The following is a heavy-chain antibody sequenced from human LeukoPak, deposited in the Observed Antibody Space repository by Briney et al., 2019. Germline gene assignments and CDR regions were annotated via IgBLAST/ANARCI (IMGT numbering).Heavy chain of an antibody. D-gene: IGHD1-20*01. J-gene: IGHJ4*02. CDR3: ARRYNWNDGPEFDY. CDR2: ISAYSGNT. CDR1: GYTFTSYG. V-gene: IGHV1-18*01. Sequence: ASVKVSCKASGYTFTSYGISWVRQAPGQGLEWMGWISAYSGNTNYAQKLQGRVTMTTDTSTSTAYMELRSLRSDDTAVYYCARRYNWNDGPEFDYWGQGTLVTVSS.